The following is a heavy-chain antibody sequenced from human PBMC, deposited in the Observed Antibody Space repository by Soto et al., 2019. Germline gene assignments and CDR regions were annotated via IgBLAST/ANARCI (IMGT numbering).Heavy chain of an antibody. CDR1: GGSVRAPDW. Sequence: SETLSLTCTLSGGSVRAPDWWNWVRQSPDKGLEWIAEVHISGHSNYNPSLRSRVSVLIDSSKNQFYLNLNSVTAADTAIYYCARVRQGCSANNCYFDPWGQGTQVTVSS. D-gene: IGHD1-1*01. CDR2: VHISGHS. CDR3: ARVRQGCSANNCYFDP. J-gene: IGHJ5*01. V-gene: IGHV4-4*02.